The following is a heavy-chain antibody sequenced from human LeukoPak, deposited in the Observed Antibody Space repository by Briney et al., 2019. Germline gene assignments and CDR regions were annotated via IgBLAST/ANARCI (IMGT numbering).Heavy chain of an antibody. CDR1: GHTFTGYY. CDR2: INPNSGGT. CDR3: ARDPLGQFWSGYYYYYMDV. Sequence: ASVKVSCKASGHTFTGYYMHWVRQAPGQGLEWMGWINPNSGGTNYAQKFQGRVTMTRDTSISTAYMELSRLRSDDTAVYYCARDPLGQFWSGYYYYYMDVWGKGTTVTVSS. V-gene: IGHV1-2*02. J-gene: IGHJ6*03. D-gene: IGHD3-3*02.